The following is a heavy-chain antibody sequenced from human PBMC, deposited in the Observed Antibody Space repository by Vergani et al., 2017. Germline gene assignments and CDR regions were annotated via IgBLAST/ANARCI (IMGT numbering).Heavy chain of an antibody. CDR3: AKRAAGNPYYYGMDV. J-gene: IGHJ6*02. D-gene: IGHD6-13*01. CDR2: ISGSGGST. V-gene: IGHV3-23*01. CDR1: GFTFSSYA. Sequence: EVQLLESGGGLVQPGGSLRLSCAASGFTFSSYAMSWVRQAPGKGLEWVSAISGSGGSTYYADSVKGRFTISRDNSKNTLYLQMNSLRAEDTAVYYYAKRAAGNPYYYGMDVWSQGTTVTVSS.